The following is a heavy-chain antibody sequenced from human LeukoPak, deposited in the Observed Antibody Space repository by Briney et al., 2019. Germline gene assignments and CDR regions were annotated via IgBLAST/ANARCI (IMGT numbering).Heavy chain of an antibody. CDR2: VKRDGSEK. CDR3: ARDGSYGSGGPDY. CDR1: GFNFRSYW. Sequence: GGSLRLSCAASGFNFRSYWLTWVRQAPGKGLDWVANVKRDGSEKYYGDSVKGRFTISKDNAKNSVYLQMNSLRVEDTGIYYCARDGSYGSGGPDYWGQGTLVTVSS. V-gene: IGHV3-7*01. D-gene: IGHD3-10*01. J-gene: IGHJ4*02.